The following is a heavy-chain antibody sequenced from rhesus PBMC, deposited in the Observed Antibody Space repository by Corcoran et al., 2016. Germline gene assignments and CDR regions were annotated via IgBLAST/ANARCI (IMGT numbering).Heavy chain of an antibody. D-gene: IGHD1-44*02. CDR3: ARGRATFDV. CDR1: GSTFGSYA. Sequence: QVQLVQSGAGVKKPGAPVTVPCKASGSTFGSYAINWVLQAPGQGLEWMGVIIPLVGITNDAEKFQGRVTIAADTSTSTAYMELSSLRSEDTAVYYCARGRATFDVWGPGVLVTVSS. CDR2: IIPLVGIT. J-gene: IGHJ5-1*01. V-gene: IGHV1-198*02.